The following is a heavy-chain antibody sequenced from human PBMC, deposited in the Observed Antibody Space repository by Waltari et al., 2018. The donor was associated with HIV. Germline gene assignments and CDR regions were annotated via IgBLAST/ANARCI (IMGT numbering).Heavy chain of an antibody. CDR1: GFTFSSYS. CDR3: ARGYYRVVYFDY. J-gene: IGHJ4*02. D-gene: IGHD3-22*01. V-gene: IGHV3-21*01. Sequence: EVQLVESGGGLVKPGGSLRLSCAASGFTFSSYSMNWVRQAPGKGLELLSSINSSSKYIYYADPGKGRFNISRDNAKNSLYLQMNSLRAEDTAVYYCARGYYRVVYFDYWGQGTLVTVSS. CDR2: INSSSKYI.